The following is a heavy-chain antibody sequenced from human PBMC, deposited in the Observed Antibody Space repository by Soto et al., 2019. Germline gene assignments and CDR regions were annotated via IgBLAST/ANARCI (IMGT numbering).Heavy chain of an antibody. D-gene: IGHD5-18*01. V-gene: IGHV3-48*01. CDR1: GFTFSAYT. J-gene: IGHJ4*02. Sequence: EVQLVESGGGLVQPGSSLRLSCEASGFTFSAYTMNWVRQAPGKGLEWISHITSTSNIIYYADSVKGRFTISRDNARNSLFLQMNSLRVEDTAVYYCVRDKAMDDYWGQGTLVTVSS. CDR2: ITSTSNII. CDR3: VRDKAMDDY.